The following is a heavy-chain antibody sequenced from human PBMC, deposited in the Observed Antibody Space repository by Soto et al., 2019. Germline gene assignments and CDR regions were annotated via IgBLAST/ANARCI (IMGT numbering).Heavy chain of an antibody. D-gene: IGHD3-3*01. CDR1: GFTVNSNY. V-gene: IGHV3-53*01. CDR2: IYSGGST. CDR3: ARGITIFGVVTHFDY. Sequence: PAAPLTVSCAASGFTVNSNYMSWGRQAPGKGLEWVSVIYSGGSTYYADSVKGRFTISRDNSKNTLYLQMNSLRAEDTAVYYCARGITIFGVVTHFDYWGQGTLVTVSS. J-gene: IGHJ4*02.